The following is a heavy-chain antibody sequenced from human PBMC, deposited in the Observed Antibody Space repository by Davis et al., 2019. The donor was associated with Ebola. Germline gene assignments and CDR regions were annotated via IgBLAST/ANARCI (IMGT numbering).Heavy chain of an antibody. J-gene: IGHJ4*02. V-gene: IGHV4-59*01. CDR1: KFTFSSYW. Sequence: GSLRLSCAASKFTFSSYWMSWVRQAPGKGLEWIGYIYYSGSTNYNPSLKSRVTISVDTSKNQFSLKLSSVTAADTAVYYCARGTMYSSGWYFDFWGQGTLVTVSS. D-gene: IGHD6-19*01. CDR3: ARGTMYSSGWYFDF. CDR2: IYYSGST.